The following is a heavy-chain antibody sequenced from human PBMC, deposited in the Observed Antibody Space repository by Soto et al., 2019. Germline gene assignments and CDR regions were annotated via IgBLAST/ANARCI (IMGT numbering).Heavy chain of an antibody. CDR3: ARGEYCSGGSCYLKGSFDY. Sequence: ASVKVSCKASGYTFTGYYMHWVRQAPGQGLEWMGWINPNSGGTNYAQKFRGWVTMTRDTSISTAYMELSRLRSDDTAVYYCARGEYCSGGSCYLKGSFDYWGQGTLVTVSS. V-gene: IGHV1-2*04. D-gene: IGHD2-15*01. J-gene: IGHJ4*02. CDR2: INPNSGGT. CDR1: GYTFTGYY.